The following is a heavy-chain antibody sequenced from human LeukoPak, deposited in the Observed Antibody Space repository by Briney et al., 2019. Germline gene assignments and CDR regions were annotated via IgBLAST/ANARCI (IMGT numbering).Heavy chain of an antibody. CDR2: IKQDGSEK. CDR1: GFTFSSYW. J-gene: IGHJ4*02. Sequence: GGSLRLSCAASGFTFSSYWMSWVRQAPGKGLEWVANIKQDGSEKYYVDSVKGRFTISRDNSKNTLYLQMNSLRAEDTAVYYCARGHVDTAFDYWGQGTLVTVSS. CDR3: ARGHVDTAFDY. V-gene: IGHV3-7*03. D-gene: IGHD5-18*01.